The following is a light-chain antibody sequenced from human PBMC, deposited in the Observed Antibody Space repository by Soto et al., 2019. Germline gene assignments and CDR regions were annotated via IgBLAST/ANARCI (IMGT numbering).Light chain of an antibody. Sequence: QSVLTQPASVSGSPGQSITISCTGTSNDIGAYDYVSWYQQHPGQAPKVIIYEVSNRPSGVSSRFSGSKSGNTASLPISGLQAEDEGDYYCTSYTNIKTYVFGTGTKVTVL. V-gene: IGLV2-14*01. CDR3: TSYTNIKTYV. J-gene: IGLJ1*01. CDR2: EVS. CDR1: SNDIGAYDY.